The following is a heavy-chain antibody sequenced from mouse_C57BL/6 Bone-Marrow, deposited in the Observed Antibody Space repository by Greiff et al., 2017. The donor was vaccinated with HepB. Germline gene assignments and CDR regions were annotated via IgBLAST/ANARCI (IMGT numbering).Heavy chain of an antibody. Sequence: VQVVESGAELVRPGASVTLSCKASGYTFTDYEMHWVKQTPVHGLEWIGAIDPETGGTAYNQKFKGKAILTADKSSSTAYMELRSLTSEDSAVYYCTRNSITPVVDYWGQGTTLTVSS. J-gene: IGHJ2*01. CDR1: GYTFTDYE. D-gene: IGHD1-1*01. CDR3: TRNSITPVVDY. CDR2: IDPETGGT. V-gene: IGHV1-15*01.